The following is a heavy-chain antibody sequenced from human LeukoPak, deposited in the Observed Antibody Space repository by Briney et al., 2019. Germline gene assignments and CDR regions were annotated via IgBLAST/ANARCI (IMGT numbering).Heavy chain of an antibody. CDR2: IIPIFGTA. CDR1: EGTFSSYA. J-gene: IGHJ4*02. V-gene: IGHV1-69*13. CDR3: ARVTRLGELSSPLGY. Sequence: GASVKVSCKASEGTFSSYAISWVRQAPGQGLEWMGGIIPIFGTANYAQKFQGRVTITADESTSTAYMELSSLRSEDTAVYYCARVTRLGELSSPLGYWGQGTLVTVSS. D-gene: IGHD3-16*02.